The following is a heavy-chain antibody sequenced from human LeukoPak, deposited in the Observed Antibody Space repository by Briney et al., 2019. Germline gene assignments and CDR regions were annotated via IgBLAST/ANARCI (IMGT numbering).Heavy chain of an antibody. Sequence: ASVKVSCKASGYTFNSYGITWVRQAPGQGLEWMGWINPHSGGTDNAQNFQGRVTMTRDTSINTAYMELTRMTSDDTAVYFCARGGGTSGPELDYWGQGTLVTVSS. D-gene: IGHD3-3*01. CDR3: ARGGGTSGPELDY. J-gene: IGHJ4*02. CDR2: INPHSGGT. CDR1: GYTFNSYG. V-gene: IGHV1-2*02.